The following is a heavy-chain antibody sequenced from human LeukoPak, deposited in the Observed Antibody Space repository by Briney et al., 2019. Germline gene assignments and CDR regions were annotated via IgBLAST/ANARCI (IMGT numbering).Heavy chain of an antibody. J-gene: IGHJ4*02. CDR3: ARRHGRCSDGSCYYPDY. D-gene: IGHD2-15*01. V-gene: IGHV1-8*01. CDR1: GYTFTSYD. Sequence: ASVKVSCKASGYTFTSYDINWVRQATGQGLECMGWMNPNSGNTGYAQKFQGRVTMTRKSSITTAYMELSSLRSEDTAVYYCARRHGRCSDGSCYYPDYWGQGTLVTVSS. CDR2: MNPNSGNT.